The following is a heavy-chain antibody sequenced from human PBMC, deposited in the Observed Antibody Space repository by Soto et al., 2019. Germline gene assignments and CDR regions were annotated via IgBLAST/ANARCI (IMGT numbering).Heavy chain of an antibody. V-gene: IGHV1-2*04. Sequence: GASVKVSCKACGYTFTGYYMHWVRQAPGQGLEWMGWINPNSGGTNYAQKFQGWVTMTRDTSISTAYMELSRLRSDDTAVYYCARGRLEWLPIYGMDVWGQGTTVTVSS. CDR1: GYTFTGYY. CDR3: ARGRLEWLPIYGMDV. CDR2: INPNSGGT. D-gene: IGHD3-3*01. J-gene: IGHJ6*02.